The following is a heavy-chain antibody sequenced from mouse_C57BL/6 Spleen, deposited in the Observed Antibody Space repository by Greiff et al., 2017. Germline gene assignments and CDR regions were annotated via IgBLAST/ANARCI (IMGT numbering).Heavy chain of an antibody. V-gene: IGHV5-9*01. CDR1: GFTFSSYT. D-gene: IGHD1-1*01. CDR2: ISGGGGNT. Sequence: EVKLVESGGGLVKPGGSLKLSCAASGFTFSSYTMSWVRQTPEKRLEWVATISGGGGNTYYPDSVKGRFTISRDNSKNTLYLQMSSLRSEDTALYYCATLYYYGSSLYFDYWGQGTTLTVSS. J-gene: IGHJ2*01. CDR3: ATLYYYGSSLYFDY.